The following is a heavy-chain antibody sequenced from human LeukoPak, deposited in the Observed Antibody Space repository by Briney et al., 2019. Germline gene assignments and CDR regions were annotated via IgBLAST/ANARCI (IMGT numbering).Heavy chain of an antibody. Sequence: GGSLRLSCAASGFTVSAYAMAWVRHPPGKSLEWVSIIGSSGGGIHYADSVKGRFTISRDNSKNALYLQMNSLRVEDTAVYYCAIDPNWGTHSWGQGVLVTVSS. J-gene: IGHJ4*02. CDR1: GFTVSAYA. CDR3: AIDPNWGTHS. CDR2: IGSSGGGI. D-gene: IGHD7-27*01. V-gene: IGHV3-23*01.